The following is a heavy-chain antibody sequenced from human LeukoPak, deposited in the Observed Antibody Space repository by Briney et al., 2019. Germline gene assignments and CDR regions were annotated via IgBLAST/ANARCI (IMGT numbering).Heavy chain of an antibody. V-gene: IGHV3-7*04. D-gene: IGHD2-21*01. CDR3: AGGFGFLIES. CDR1: GFTFSTYY. Sequence: PGGSLRLSCAASGFTFSTYYMAWVRQAPGKGLEWVANIKQDGSEKNYGGSVKGRFTISRDNAKNALYLQLNSLRVEDTAVYFCAGGFGFLIESWGQGTLVTVSS. J-gene: IGHJ4*02. CDR2: IKQDGSEK.